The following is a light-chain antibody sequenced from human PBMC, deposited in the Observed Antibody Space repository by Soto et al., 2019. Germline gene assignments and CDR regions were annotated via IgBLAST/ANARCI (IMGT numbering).Light chain of an antibody. CDR3: QQYDSSPRT. CDR1: QSLSSRN. Sequence: ELVLTQSPGTLSLSPGARATLSCRARQSLSSRNLAWYQQKPGQAPRPLIYGVSSRATGIPDRFSGSGSGTDFTLTISRLEPEDFAVYYCQQYDSSPRTFGQGTKVDI. CDR2: GVS. J-gene: IGKJ1*01. V-gene: IGKV3-20*01.